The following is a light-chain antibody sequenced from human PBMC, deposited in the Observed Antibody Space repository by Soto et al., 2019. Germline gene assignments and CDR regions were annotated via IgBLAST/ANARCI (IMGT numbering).Light chain of an antibody. CDR3: QQYNVWPLT. CDR2: VAS. CDR1: QSVSSN. Sequence: IALTQSTATLSVSPGARATLSCRASQSVSSNLAWYQQKPGQTPKLLIYVASTRATGIPARFSGSGSGTEFTLTISSLQSEDFAVYYCQQYNVWPLTFGRGTKVEFK. J-gene: IGKJ4*01. V-gene: IGKV3-15*01.